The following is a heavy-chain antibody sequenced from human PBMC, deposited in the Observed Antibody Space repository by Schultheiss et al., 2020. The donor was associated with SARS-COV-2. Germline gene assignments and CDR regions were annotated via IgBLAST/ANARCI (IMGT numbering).Heavy chain of an antibody. J-gene: IGHJ5*02. Sequence: ASVKVSCKASGYTFTSYYMHWVRQAPGQGLEWMGWINPNSGGTNYAQKFQGRVTMTRDTSISTAYMALNRLTSDDTAVYYCARDIVVQFDPWGQGTLVTVSS. CDR3: ARDIVVQFDP. V-gene: IGHV1-2*02. CDR2: INPNSGGT. D-gene: IGHD2-2*01. CDR1: GYTFTSYY.